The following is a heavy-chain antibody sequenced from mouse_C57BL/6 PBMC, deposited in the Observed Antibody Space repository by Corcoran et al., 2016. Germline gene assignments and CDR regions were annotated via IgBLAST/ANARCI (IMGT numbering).Heavy chain of an antibody. CDR2: IYPGDGDT. D-gene: IGHD1-1*02. CDR1: GYALPSYC. Sequence: QDQLQQPGPERVKPGAPVNISCNAPGYALPSYCTTWVKQRPGKGLEWIGQIYPGDGDTNYNGKFKGKATLTAYKSSSTAYMQLSSQTSEDSAVYFCARDLTIWYLDVWGTGTTVTVSS. J-gene: IGHJ1*03. CDR3: ARDLTIWYLDV. V-gene: IGHV1-80*01.